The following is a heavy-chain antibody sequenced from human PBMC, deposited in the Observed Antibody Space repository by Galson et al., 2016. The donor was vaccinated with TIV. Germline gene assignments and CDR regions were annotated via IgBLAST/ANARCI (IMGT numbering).Heavy chain of an antibody. CDR3: AKEPAGELVGFGEFSGGMDV. CDR1: TLKSSNYA. V-gene: IGHV3-23*01. CDR2: ISVSGGRT. D-gene: IGHD3-10*01. Sequence: SLRLSCAGSTLKSSNYAMSWVRQAPGKGLEWVSAISVSGGRTYYADSVKGRFTISRDNSKNTVHLQPNSLRAEDTAVYYCAKEPAGELVGFGEFSGGMDVWGQGTTVTVSS. J-gene: IGHJ6*02.